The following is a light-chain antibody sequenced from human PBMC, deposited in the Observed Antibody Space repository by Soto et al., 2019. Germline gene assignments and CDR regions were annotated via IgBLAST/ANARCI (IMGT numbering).Light chain of an antibody. CDR3: LQHKSYPSIP. CDR1: QGIRNA. J-gene: IGKJ5*01. V-gene: IGKV1-17*01. CDR2: AAS. Sequence: DIQMTQSPSSLSASVGDRVTITCRASQGIRNALGWYQPKPGKAPKRLIYAASNLRSGVPSRFSGIGSGTDFTLTIRSLQPEDFATYDCLQHKSYPSIPFGQGTRLEFK.